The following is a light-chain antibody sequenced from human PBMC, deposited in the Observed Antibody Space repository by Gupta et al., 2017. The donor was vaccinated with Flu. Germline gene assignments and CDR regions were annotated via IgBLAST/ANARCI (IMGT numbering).Light chain of an antibody. CDR3: MQTLQTPYT. Sequence: VPPGEPAAISCRSSQSLLHSNGYNYLDWYLQKPGQSPQLLIYLGSNRASGVPDRFSGSGSGTDFTLKISRVEAEDVGVYYCMQTLQTPYTFGQGTKLEIK. CDR1: QSLLHSNGYNY. V-gene: IGKV2-28*01. CDR2: LGS. J-gene: IGKJ2*01.